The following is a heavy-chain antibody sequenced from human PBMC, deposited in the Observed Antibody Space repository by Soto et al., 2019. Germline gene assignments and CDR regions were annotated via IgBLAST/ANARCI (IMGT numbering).Heavy chain of an antibody. J-gene: IGHJ4*02. V-gene: IGHV3-21*06. Sequence: GALLLACPASGFTFSYYALHWVRRAAGKGLEWVSSISGIRDYIRYADSVKGRFTISRDNAKTSLYLQMNSLTAEDTAVYYCAREGVHNYNEYYFDYWGQGTLVTVSS. CDR1: GFTFSYYA. CDR2: ISGIRDYI. D-gene: IGHD3-22*01. CDR3: AREGVHNYNEYYFDY.